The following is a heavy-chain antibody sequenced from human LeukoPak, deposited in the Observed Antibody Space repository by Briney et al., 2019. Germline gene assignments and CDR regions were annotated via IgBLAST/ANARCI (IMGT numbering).Heavy chain of an antibody. D-gene: IGHD3-10*01. CDR1: GYTFTSYD. J-gene: IGHJ5*02. V-gene: IGHV1-8*01. CDR2: MNPNGGDT. Sequence: ASVKVSCKASGYTFTSYDINWVRQATGQGLEWMGWMNPNGGDTGYPQKFQGRVTMTRDTSITTAYMELSSLRSEDTAVYYCARSGFGSGISFDLWGQGTLVTVSS. CDR3: ARSGFGSGISFDL.